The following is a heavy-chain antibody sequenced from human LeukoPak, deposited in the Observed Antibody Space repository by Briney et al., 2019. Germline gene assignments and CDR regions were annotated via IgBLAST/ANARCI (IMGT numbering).Heavy chain of an antibody. D-gene: IGHD5-12*01. CDR1: GDSISSYY. Sequence: SETLSLTCTVSGDSISSYYWSWIRQPPGKGLEWIGYIFYSGTTNYNPSLKGRVTMSVDTSKNQFSLNLSSVTAADTAVYYCARDHEDIVATIWGEGLNIWGQGTVVTVSS. V-gene: IGHV4-59*12. CDR3: ARDHEDIVATIWGEGLNI. CDR2: IFYSGTT. J-gene: IGHJ3*02.